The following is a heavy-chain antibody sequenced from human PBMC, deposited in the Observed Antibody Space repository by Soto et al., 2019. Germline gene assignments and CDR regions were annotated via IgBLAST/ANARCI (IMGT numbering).Heavy chain of an antibody. CDR3: AKDRATYYYGMDV. D-gene: IGHD3-10*01. J-gene: IGHJ6*02. V-gene: IGHV3-23*01. Sequence: GGFLRLSCAASGFTFSSYGRSWVRQAPGKGLEWVSTISSSGGSTYYADSVKGRFTISRDNSKNTLYLQMNSLRAEDTAVYYCAKDRATYYYGMDVWGQGTTVTVSS. CDR1: GFTFSSYG. CDR2: ISSSGGST.